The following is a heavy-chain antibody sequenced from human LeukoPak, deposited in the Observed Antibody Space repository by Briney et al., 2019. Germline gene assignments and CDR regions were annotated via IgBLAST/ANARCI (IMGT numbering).Heavy chain of an antibody. CDR3: AKGTSGSYRADAFDI. CDR1: GFTFSSYG. D-gene: IGHD3-10*01. Sequence: GGSLGLSCAASGFTFSSYGMHWVRQAPGKGLEWVAFIRYDGTNKYYADSVKGRFTISRDNSKNTLYLQMNSLRAEDTAVYYCAKGTSGSYRADAFDIWGQGTMVTVSS. V-gene: IGHV3-30*02. CDR2: IRYDGTNK. J-gene: IGHJ3*02.